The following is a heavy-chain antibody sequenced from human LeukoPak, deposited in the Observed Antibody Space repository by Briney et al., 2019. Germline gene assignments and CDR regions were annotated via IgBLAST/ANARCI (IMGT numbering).Heavy chain of an antibody. V-gene: IGHV4-4*02. CDR1: GYSISSGHW. CDR3: ARGGVTALGDY. D-gene: IGHD2-21*02. Sequence: PSETLSLTCAVSGYSISSGHWWSWVRQPPGKGLEWIGEIHHGGSTNYNPSLKSRVTISVDKSKNQFSLKLDSVTAADTAVYYCARGGVTALGDYWGQGTLVTVSS. CDR2: IHHGGST. J-gene: IGHJ4*02.